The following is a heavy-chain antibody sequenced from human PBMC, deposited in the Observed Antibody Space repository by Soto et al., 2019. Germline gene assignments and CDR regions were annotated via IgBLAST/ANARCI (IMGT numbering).Heavy chain of an antibody. CDR1: GFTFSSYW. CDR2: IKQDGSEK. CDR3: ARDSVTTKFYYYYYYMAV. V-gene: IGHV3-7*01. D-gene: IGHD1-1*01. Sequence: GGSLRLSCAASGFTFSSYWMSWVRQAPGKGLEWVANIKQDGSEKYYVDSVKGRFTISRDNAKNSLYLQMNSLRAEDTAVYYCARDSVTTKFYYYYYYMAVWGKGTTVTVSS. J-gene: IGHJ6*03.